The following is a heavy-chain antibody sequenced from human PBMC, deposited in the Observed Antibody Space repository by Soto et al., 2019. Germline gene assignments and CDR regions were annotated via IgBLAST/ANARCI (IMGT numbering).Heavy chain of an antibody. CDR1: GYTFTGYY. V-gene: IGHV1-2*02. CDR2: INPNSGGT. D-gene: IGHD3-9*01. Sequence: ASVNVSCKASGYTFTGYYMHWVRQAPGQGLELMGWINPNSGGTNYAQKFQGRVTMTRXXXXXXAXMXLXXXXSDXTAVYYCAREPLDAFLDYWGQGTLVTVSS. CDR3: AREPLDAFLDY. J-gene: IGHJ4*02.